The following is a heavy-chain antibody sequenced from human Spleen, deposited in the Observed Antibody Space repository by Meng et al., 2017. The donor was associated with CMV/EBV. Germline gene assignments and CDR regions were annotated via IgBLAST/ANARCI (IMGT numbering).Heavy chain of an antibody. Sequence: VQRQESGPGLVKPSQTLSLTCTVSGGSVSSGGYYWTWIRQHPGKGLEWFGHIYYSGSTFYNPSLKRRVIISIDTSKNQFSLNLRSVTAADTAVYYCARVSSGWDYFDYWGQGTLVTVSS. CDR1: GGSVSSGGYY. V-gene: IGHV4-31*03. D-gene: IGHD6-19*01. CDR3: ARVSSGWDYFDY. CDR2: IYYSGST. J-gene: IGHJ4*02.